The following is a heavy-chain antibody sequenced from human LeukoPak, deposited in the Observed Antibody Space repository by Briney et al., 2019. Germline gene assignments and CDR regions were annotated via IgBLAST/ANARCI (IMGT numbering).Heavy chain of an antibody. V-gene: IGHV4-39*01. CDR2: IYYSGST. CDR1: GGSISSSSYY. J-gene: IGHJ4*02. CDR3: ARALGKQWLWNY. Sequence: PSETLSLTCTVSGGSISSSSYYWGWIRQPPGKGLEWIGSIYYSGSTYYNPSLKSRVTISVDTSKNQFSLKLSSVTAADTAVYYCARALGKQWLWNYWGQGTLVTVSS. D-gene: IGHD6-19*01.